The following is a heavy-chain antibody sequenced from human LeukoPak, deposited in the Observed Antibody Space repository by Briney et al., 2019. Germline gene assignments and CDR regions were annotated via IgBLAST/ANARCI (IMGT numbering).Heavy chain of an antibody. CDR2: IYKSGKS. CDR1: AGSSTDHY. V-gene: IGHV4-59*11. Sequence: PSETLSLTCSVSAGSSTDHYWSWLRQPPGKGLELIGYIYKSGKSNSHPSLKSRVTLSIDTSKDQFSLHLDSVTAADTAVYYCARSRAGLLFGDYDFWGLGTLVTVSS. J-gene: IGHJ4*02. D-gene: IGHD4-17*01. CDR3: ARSRAGLLFGDYDF.